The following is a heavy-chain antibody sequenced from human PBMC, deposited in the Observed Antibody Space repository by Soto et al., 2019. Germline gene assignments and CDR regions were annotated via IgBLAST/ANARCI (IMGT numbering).Heavy chain of an antibody. CDR1: GFSLTGYY. D-gene: IGHD3-16*01. V-gene: IGHV1-2*02. Sequence: ASVKVSCKASGFSLTGYYFHWIRAAPGQGLEWLGWINPNTGGTTYAQKFQGRVTLTWDTSINTAYMELSSLTSDDTAVYYCARDRVAGIWGDAFDIWGQGTMVTVS. CDR3: ARDRVAGIWGDAFDI. J-gene: IGHJ3*02. CDR2: INPNTGGT.